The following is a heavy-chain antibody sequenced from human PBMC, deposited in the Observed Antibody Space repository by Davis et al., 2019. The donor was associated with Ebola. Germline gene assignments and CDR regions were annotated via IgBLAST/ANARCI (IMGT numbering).Heavy chain of an antibody. CDR3: ARARPWAGYGMDV. Sequence: ESLKISCAVYGGSFSGYYWSWIRQPPGKGLEWIGEINHSGSTNYNPSLKSRVTISVDTSKNQFSLKLSSVTAADTAVYYCARARPWAGYGMDVWGQGTTVTVSS. V-gene: IGHV4-34*01. D-gene: IGHD3/OR15-3a*01. CDR1: GGSFSGYY. J-gene: IGHJ6*02. CDR2: INHSGST.